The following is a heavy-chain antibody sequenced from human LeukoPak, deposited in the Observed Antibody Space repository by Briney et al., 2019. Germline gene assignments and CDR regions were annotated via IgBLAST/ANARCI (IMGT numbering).Heavy chain of an antibody. CDR3: AREEARDGSTGYYFDY. D-gene: IGHD5-24*01. J-gene: IGHJ4*02. CDR1: GYTFINYH. CDR2: INPRYGST. Sequence: ASVKVSRKASGYTFINYHIHWVRQAPGQGIEWMGIINPRYGSTTYAQNFQGRVTMTRDMSTSTVYMELSSLRSEDTAVYYCAREEARDGSTGYYFDYWGQGTLLTVSS. V-gene: IGHV1-46*01.